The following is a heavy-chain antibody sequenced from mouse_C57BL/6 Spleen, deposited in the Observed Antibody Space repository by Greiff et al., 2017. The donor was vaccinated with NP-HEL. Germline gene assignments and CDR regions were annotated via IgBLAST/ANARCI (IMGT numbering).Heavy chain of an antibody. V-gene: IGHV5-6*01. J-gene: IGHJ2*01. CDR3: ARHLDFYSSSYVFDY. CDR2: ISSGGSYT. D-gene: IGHD1-1*01. Sequence: EVKLMESGGDLVKPGGSLKLSCAASGFTFSSYGMSWVRQTPDKRLEWVATISSGGSYTYYPDSVKGRSTISRDTSNNTLYLQSSSLKSEDTAMYYCARHLDFYSSSYVFDYGGQGTTLTVSS. CDR1: GFTFSSYG.